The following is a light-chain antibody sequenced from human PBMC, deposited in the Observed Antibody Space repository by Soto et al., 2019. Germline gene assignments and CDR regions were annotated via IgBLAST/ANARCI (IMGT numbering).Light chain of an antibody. CDR3: QVWDTSSDHPV. V-gene: IGLV3-21*01. CDR2: DNR. Sequence: SYELTQPPSVSVAPGQTASISCGGNNIGIKDVYWYQQQPGQAPVLVIYDNRDRPSGIPERFSGSNSGNTATLTISRVEAGDEADYYCQVWDTSSDHPVFGGGTKLNVL. CDR1: NIGIKD. J-gene: IGLJ2*01.